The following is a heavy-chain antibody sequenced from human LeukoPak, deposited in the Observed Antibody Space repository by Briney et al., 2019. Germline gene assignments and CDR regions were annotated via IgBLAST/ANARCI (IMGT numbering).Heavy chain of an antibody. Sequence: GGSLRLSCAASGFTFSSYSMNWVRQAPGKGLEWVSSISSSSSYIYYADSVKGRFTISRDNAKNSLYLQMNSLRAEDTAVYYCARDRVLYFYYGMDVWGQGTTVTVSS. D-gene: IGHD2-21*01. CDR1: GFTFSSYS. J-gene: IGHJ6*02. CDR3: ARDRVLYFYYGMDV. V-gene: IGHV3-21*01. CDR2: ISSSSSYI.